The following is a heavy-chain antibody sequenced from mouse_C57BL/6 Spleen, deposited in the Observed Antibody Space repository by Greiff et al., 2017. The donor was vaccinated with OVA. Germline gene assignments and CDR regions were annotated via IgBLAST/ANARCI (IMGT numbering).Heavy chain of an antibody. CDR2: IYPGSGST. J-gene: IGHJ3*01. Sequence: QVQLKQSGAELVKPGASVKMSCKASGYTFTSYWITWVKQRPGQGLEWIGDIYPGSGSTNYNEKFKSKATLTVDTSSSTAYMQLSSLTSEDSAVYYCARRGQATGFAYWGQGTLVTVSA. D-gene: IGHD3-2*02. CDR3: ARRGQATGFAY. CDR1: GYTFTSYW. V-gene: IGHV1-55*01.